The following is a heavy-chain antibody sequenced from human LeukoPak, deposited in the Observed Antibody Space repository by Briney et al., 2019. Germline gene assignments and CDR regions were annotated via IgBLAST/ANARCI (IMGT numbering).Heavy chain of an antibody. V-gene: IGHV4-39*02. Sequence: SETLSLTCTVSGGSISSSSYYWGWIRQPPGKGLEWIGSIYYNGSTYYNPSLKSRVTISVDTSKNQFSLKLSSVTAADTAVYYCAREGSNFDYWGQGTLVTVSS. CDR2: IYYNGST. CDR1: GGSISSSSYY. CDR3: AREGSNFDY. J-gene: IGHJ4*02. D-gene: IGHD1-26*01.